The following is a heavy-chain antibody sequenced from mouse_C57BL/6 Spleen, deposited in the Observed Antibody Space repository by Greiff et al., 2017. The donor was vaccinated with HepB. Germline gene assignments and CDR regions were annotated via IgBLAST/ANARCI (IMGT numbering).Heavy chain of an antibody. D-gene: IGHD1-1*01. CDR3: AINYGSGDY. CDR1: GYTFTSYW. J-gene: IGHJ2*01. Sequence: VQLQQPGAELVMPGASVKLSCKASGYTFTSYWMHWVKQRTGQGLEWIGEIDPSDSYTNYNQKFKGKSTLTVDKSSSTAYMQLSSLTSEDSAVYYCAINYGSGDYWGQGTTLTVSS. V-gene: IGHV1-69*01. CDR2: IDPSDSYT.